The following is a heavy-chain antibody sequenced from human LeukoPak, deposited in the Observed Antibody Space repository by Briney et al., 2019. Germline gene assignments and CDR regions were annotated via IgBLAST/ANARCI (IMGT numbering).Heavy chain of an antibody. J-gene: IGHJ4*02. CDR2: VYYSGIT. V-gene: IGHV4-59*12. D-gene: IGHD6-13*01. CDR3: ARARNSRLAAAGTVFDY. Sequence: SETLSLTCTVSGGSISTFYWSWIRQSPGKGLGWIGYVYYSGITNYNRSLKSRVTISVDTSKNQFSLKLSSVTAADTAVYYCARARNSRLAAAGTVFDYWGQGTLVTVSS. CDR1: GGSISTFY.